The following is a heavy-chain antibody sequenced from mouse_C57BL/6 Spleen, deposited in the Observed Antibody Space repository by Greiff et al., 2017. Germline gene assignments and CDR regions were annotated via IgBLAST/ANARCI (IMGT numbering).Heavy chain of an antibody. Sequence: EVQLQQSGPELVKPGASVKISCKASGYSFTDYNMNWVKQSNGKSLEWIGVINPNYGTTSYNQKFKGKATLTVDQSSSTAYMQLNSLTSEDSAVYDCANYDGSSAHGCFDDWGTGTTVTVSS. V-gene: IGHV1-39*01. CDR3: ANYDGSSAHGCFDD. CDR2: INPNYGTT. D-gene: IGHD1-1*01. J-gene: IGHJ1*03. CDR1: GYSFTDYN.